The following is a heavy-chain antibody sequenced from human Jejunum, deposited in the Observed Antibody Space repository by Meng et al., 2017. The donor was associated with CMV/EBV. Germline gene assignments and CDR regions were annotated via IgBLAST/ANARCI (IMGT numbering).Heavy chain of an antibody. D-gene: IGHD3-16*01. Sequence: SGFTFSSYAMSWVRQAPGEGLEWVSVIYSAVSSTYYADSVKGRFTIFRDNSKNTLFLQMHSLRAEDTAIYYCAKDTRVGVWGAFDYWGQGTLVTVSS. V-gene: IGHV3-23*03. CDR3: AKDTRVGVWGAFDY. CDR2: IYSAVSST. J-gene: IGHJ4*02. CDR1: GFTFSSYA.